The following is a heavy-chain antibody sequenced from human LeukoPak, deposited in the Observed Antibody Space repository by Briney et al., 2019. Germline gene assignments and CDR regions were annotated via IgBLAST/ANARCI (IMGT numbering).Heavy chain of an antibody. CDR1: GFTFSTYA. CDR3: ASTPFYDYVWGSYRYRGLFDN. V-gene: IGHV3-23*01. CDR2: ICGSGGCT. Sequence: GGSLRLSCAASGFTFSTYAMCWVRQAPGRGLEWVSVICGSGGCTYYADSVEGRFTISRDNSKNTLYLQMNSLRVEDTAVYYCASTPFYDYVWGSYRYRGLFDNWGQGTLVSVSS. J-gene: IGHJ4*02. D-gene: IGHD3-16*02.